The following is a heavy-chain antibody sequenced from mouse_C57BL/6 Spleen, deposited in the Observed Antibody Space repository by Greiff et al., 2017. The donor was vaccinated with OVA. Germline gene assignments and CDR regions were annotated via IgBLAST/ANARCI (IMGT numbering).Heavy chain of an antibody. J-gene: IGHJ2*01. Sequence: EVKLMESGGGLVKPGGSLKLSCAASGFTFSDYGMHWVRQAPEKGLEWVAYISSGSSTIYYADTVKGRFTISRDNAKNTLFLQMTSLRSEDTAMYYCARSVYYDSYFDYWGQGTTLTVSS. CDR2: ISSGSSTI. CDR3: ARSVYYDSYFDY. D-gene: IGHD2-4*01. V-gene: IGHV5-17*01. CDR1: GFTFSDYG.